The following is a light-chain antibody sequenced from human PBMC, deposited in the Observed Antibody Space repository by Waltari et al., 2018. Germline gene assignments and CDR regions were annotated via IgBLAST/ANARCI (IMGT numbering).Light chain of an antibody. J-gene: IGLJ2*01. CDR3: SSYTSTNTII. CDR2: DVS. V-gene: IGLV2-14*03. Sequence: QSALAQSASVSGSPGQSITISCTGTGSDIGYYNFVSWYQQHPGKAPKLLIFDVSRWSSWVSHRFSGSKSGNTASLTISGLQAEDEADYYCSSYTSTNTIIFGGGTRVTVL. CDR1: GSDIGYYNF.